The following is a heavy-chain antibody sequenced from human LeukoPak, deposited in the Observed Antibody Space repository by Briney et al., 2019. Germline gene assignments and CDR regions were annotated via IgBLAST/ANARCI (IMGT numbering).Heavy chain of an antibody. CDR2: ISSSSSYI. J-gene: IGHJ4*02. Sequence: GGSLRLSCAASGFTFSSYSMNWVRQAPGKGLEWVSSISSSSSYIYYADSVKGRFTISRDNAKNSLYLQMNSLRAEDTAVYCCATLQWELWYYFDYWGQGTLVTVSS. CDR1: GFTFSSYS. D-gene: IGHD1-26*01. CDR3: ATLQWELWYYFDY. V-gene: IGHV3-21*01.